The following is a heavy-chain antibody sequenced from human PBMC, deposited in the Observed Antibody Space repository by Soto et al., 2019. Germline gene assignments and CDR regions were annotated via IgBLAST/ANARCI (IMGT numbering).Heavy chain of an antibody. CDR3: ARDLSLYSIGLGY. CDR1: AFTFSSYD. Sequence: GGSLRLSCAASAFTFSSYDIHWVRQATGKGLEWVSTIGAAGDTYYPDSVKGRFTISRENAKHSLFLQMNSLRAEDTAVYYCARDLSLYSIGLGYWGQGTLVTVSS. V-gene: IGHV3-13*01. J-gene: IGHJ4*02. D-gene: IGHD6-19*01. CDR2: IGAAGDT.